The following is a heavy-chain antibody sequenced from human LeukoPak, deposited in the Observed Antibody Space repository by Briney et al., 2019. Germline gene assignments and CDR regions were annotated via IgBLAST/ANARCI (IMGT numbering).Heavy chain of an antibody. Sequence: PGGSLRLSCGASGFTFSKFWMIWVRQAPGKGLEWVSYITRSGDTIYYADSVKGRFTISRDNAKNSLYLQMNSLRAEDTAVYYCARDQPSSWYYFDYWGQGTLVTVSS. CDR1: GFTFSKFW. V-gene: IGHV3-48*03. J-gene: IGHJ4*02. CDR3: ARDQPSSWYYFDY. D-gene: IGHD6-13*01. CDR2: ITRSGDTI.